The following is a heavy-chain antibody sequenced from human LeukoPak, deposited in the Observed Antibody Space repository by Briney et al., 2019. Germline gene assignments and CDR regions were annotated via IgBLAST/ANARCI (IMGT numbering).Heavy chain of an antibody. Sequence: GGSLRLSCAVSGPTFCSYSISWDRQAPGKGLEWVSYISSRISVIYYADSVKGRFTISRNTGKNSLYLQTDSLRAEDTAGYYCTRHQYSGNRYYALHIWGQGTMVTVSS. CDR3: TRHQYSGNRYYALHI. V-gene: IGHV3-48*01. D-gene: IGHD1-26*01. CDR2: ISSRISVI. J-gene: IGHJ3*02. CDR1: GPTFCSYS.